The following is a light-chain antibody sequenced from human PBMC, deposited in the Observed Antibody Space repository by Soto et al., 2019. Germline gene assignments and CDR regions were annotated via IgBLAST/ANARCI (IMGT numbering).Light chain of an antibody. CDR1: QSVLYSSNHKNY. J-gene: IGKJ2*02. Sequence: DIVMTQSPDSLAVSLGERATINCKSSQSVLYSSNHKNYLAWYQQKPGQPPKLLIYWASTRESGVPDRFSGSGSGTDFTLTISSPQAEDVAVYYCQQYYSTPRTFGQGTRLEIK. V-gene: IGKV4-1*01. CDR3: QQYYSTPRT. CDR2: WAS.